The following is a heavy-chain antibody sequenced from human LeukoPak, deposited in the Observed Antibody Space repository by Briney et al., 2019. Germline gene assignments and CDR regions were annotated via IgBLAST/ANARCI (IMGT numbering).Heavy chain of an antibody. D-gene: IGHD2-15*01. Sequence: PGGSLRLSCAASGFTFSSSSMNWVRQAPGKGLEWVSSISSTGSNTYYADSVRGRFTISRDNAKNPLYLQMNSLRAEDTAVCYCARELVVKQDLAYWGQGTLVTVSS. CDR3: ARELVVKQDLAY. CDR2: ISSTGSNT. J-gene: IGHJ4*02. V-gene: IGHV3-21*01. CDR1: GFTFSSSS.